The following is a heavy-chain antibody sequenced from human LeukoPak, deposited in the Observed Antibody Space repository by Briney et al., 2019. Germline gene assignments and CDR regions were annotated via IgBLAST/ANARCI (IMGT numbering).Heavy chain of an antibody. J-gene: IGHJ6*03. CDR1: GGSFSGYY. CDR3: ARVQCSGGSCPYYYYYYYMDV. D-gene: IGHD2-15*01. Sequence: SETLSLTCAVYGGSFSGYYWNWIRQPPGKGLEWIGEINNSGSTNYNPSLKSRVTISRDTSKNQFSLKLSSVTAADTAVYYCARVQCSGGSCPYYYYYYYMDVWGKGTTVTVSS. CDR2: INNSGST. V-gene: IGHV4-34*01.